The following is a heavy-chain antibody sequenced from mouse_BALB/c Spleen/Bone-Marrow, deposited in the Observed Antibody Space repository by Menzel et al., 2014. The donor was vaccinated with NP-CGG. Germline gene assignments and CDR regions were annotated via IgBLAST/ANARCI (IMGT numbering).Heavy chain of an antibody. D-gene: IGHD1-1*01. V-gene: IGHV1-15*01. CDR2: IDPETGGT. Sequence: QVQLQQSGAELVRPGASVTLSCKASGYTFTDYEMHWVKQTPVHGLEWIGAIDPETGGTAYNQKFKGKATLTAGKSSSTAYMELRSLTSEDSAVYYCTREGYYGSSPAWFAYWGQGTLVTVSA. CDR3: TREGYYGSSPAWFAY. J-gene: IGHJ3*01. CDR1: GYTFTDYE.